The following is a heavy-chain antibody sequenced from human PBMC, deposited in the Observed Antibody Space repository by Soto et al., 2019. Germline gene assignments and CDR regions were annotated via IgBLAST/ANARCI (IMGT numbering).Heavy chain of an antibody. CDR1: GFTFSTYG. CDR2: ISYDGSNK. D-gene: IGHD5-18*01. J-gene: IGHJ4*02. CDR3: AKGFSHSVIDY. Sequence: QVQLVESGGGVVQPGRSLRLSCAASGFTFSTYGMHWVRQAPGKGLEWVAVISYDGSNKYYADSVKGRFTISRDNSKNTLYLQMSSLRAEDTAVYYCAKGFSHSVIDYWGQGTLVTVSS. V-gene: IGHV3-30*18.